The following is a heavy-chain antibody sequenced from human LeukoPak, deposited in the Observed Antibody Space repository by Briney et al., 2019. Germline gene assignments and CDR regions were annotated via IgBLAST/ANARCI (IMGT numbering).Heavy chain of an antibody. J-gene: IGHJ6*02. D-gene: IGHD4/OR15-4a*01. Sequence: SGTLSLTCTVSGDSISSSSSYWGWIRQPPGKGLEWIGTISYSGNTYYNPSLKSRVGTSVDTSKNQFSLKLSSVTAADTAVYYCGRMIPANFYFYYGMDVWGQGTTVTVSS. V-gene: IGHV4-39*01. CDR2: ISYSGNT. CDR3: GRMIPANFYFYYGMDV. CDR1: GDSISSSSSY.